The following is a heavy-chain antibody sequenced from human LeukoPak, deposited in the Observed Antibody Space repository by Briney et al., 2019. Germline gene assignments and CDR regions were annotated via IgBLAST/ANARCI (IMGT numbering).Heavy chain of an antibody. J-gene: IGHJ6*03. CDR1: GYTFTSYD. D-gene: IGHD1-1*01. CDR3: ARTGTASRNYYYHYMDV. Sequence: GASVKVSCKASGYTFTSYDINWVRQATGQGLEWMGWMNPNSGNTGYAQKFQGRVTMTRNTSISTAYMELSSLRSEDPAVYYCARTGTASRNYYYHYMDVWGKGTTVTVSS. CDR2: MNPNSGNT. V-gene: IGHV1-8*01.